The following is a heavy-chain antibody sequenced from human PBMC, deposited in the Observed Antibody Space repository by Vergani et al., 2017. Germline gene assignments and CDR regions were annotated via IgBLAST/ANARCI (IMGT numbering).Heavy chain of an antibody. CDR3: ASAYCSSTSCHDAFDI. Sequence: QVQLVQSGGEMKKPGASVKLSCRASGYTLLNHGLSWVRQAPGQGLEWMGWINTNTGNPTYAQGFTGRFVFSLDTSVSTAYLQISSLKAEDTAVYYCASAYCSSTSCHDAFDIWGQGTMVTVSS. CDR2: INTNTGNP. D-gene: IGHD2-2*01. V-gene: IGHV7-4-1*02. J-gene: IGHJ3*02. CDR1: GYTLLNHG.